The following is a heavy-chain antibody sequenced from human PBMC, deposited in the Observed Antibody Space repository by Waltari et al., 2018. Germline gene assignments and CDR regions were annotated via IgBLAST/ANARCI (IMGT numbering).Heavy chain of an antibody. J-gene: IGHJ6*02. Sequence: QVDLVESGGGVVPRGRSLRLSCAVSGLRFSNYGIPWVRQAPGKGLEWVAVVSYDGSDKYYSDSVKGRFTVSRDNSKSTLYLEMSNLRREDTGVYYCAKSFRSHMDFYYYGMDVWGQGTTVTVS. V-gene: IGHV3-30*18. CDR2: VSYDGSDK. CDR1: GLRFSNYG. CDR3: AKSFRSHMDFYYYGMDV.